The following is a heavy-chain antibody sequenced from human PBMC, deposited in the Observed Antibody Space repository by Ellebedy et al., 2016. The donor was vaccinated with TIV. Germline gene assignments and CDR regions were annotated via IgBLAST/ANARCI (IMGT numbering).Heavy chain of an antibody. J-gene: IGHJ6*02. CDR3: AREAVVTAILQLYYYGMDV. CDR1: GFTFSSYA. D-gene: IGHD2-21*02. Sequence: GGSLRLXXAASGFTFSSYAMHWVRQAPGKGLEWVAVISYDGSNKYYADSVKGRFTISRDNSKNTLYLQMNSLRAEDTAVYYCAREAVVTAILQLYYYGMDVWGQGTTVTVSS. CDR2: ISYDGSNK. V-gene: IGHV3-30*04.